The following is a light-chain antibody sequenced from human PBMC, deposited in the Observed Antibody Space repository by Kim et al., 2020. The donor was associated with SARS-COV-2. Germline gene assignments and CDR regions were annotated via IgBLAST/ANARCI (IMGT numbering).Light chain of an antibody. V-gene: IGLV3-1*01. CDR3: QAWDSSTAWV. J-gene: IGLJ3*02. CDR2: QDI. CDR1: IGGDRL. Sequence: VSPKQTDSITGGGDIGGDRLACYYQQKPRQSPVLVIYQDIRRPAGLHQRFSASNAENTTTLTSSGTQAMDEAYYYWQAWDSSTAWVFGRGTQLTVL.